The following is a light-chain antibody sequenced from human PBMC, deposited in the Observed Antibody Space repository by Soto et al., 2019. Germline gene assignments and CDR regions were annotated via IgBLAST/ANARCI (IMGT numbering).Light chain of an antibody. CDR1: QSISDT. CDR3: QQYNNWPWT. Sequence: EIXMTQSPATLSVSPGGRATLSCRASQSISDTLAWYQQKPGQAPSLLIYGASKRATGFPARFSGSGSGTDFTLTISSLQSEDFAVYYCQQYNNWPWTFGQGTKVEIK. V-gene: IGKV3-15*01. J-gene: IGKJ1*01. CDR2: GAS.